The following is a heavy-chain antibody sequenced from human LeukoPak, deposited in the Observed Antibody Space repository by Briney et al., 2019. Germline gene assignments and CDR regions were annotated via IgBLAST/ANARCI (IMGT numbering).Heavy chain of an antibody. Sequence: PGGSLRLSCSASGFTFSIHYMSWVRQAPGKGLEWVANIKQDRSETYYVDSVKGRFTISRDNARNSLYLQMNNLRVEDTAVYYCARQSHRAEQYYFDYWGQGTLVTVSS. CDR3: ARQSHRAEQYYFDY. V-gene: IGHV3-7*01. D-gene: IGHD1-26*01. CDR1: GFTFSIHY. J-gene: IGHJ4*02. CDR2: IKQDRSET.